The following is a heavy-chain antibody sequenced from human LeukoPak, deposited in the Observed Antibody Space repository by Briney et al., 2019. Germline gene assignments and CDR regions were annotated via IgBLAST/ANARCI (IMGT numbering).Heavy chain of an antibody. Sequence: GGSLRLSCAASGFTVSSNYMSWVRQAPGKGLEWVSVIYSGGSTYYADSVKGGFTISRDNSKNTLYLQMNSLRAEDTAVYYCARDDSNYPFDPWGQGTLVTVSS. D-gene: IGHD4-4*01. J-gene: IGHJ5*02. CDR2: IYSGGST. V-gene: IGHV3-66*01. CDR1: GFTVSSNY. CDR3: ARDDSNYPFDP.